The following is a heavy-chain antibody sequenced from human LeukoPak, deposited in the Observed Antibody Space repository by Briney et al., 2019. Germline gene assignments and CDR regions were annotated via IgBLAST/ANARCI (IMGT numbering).Heavy chain of an antibody. CDR3: TRSQTGGTFDY. D-gene: IGHD1-26*01. V-gene: IGHV6-1*01. Sequence: RTFYSSKWSSGYAESVKSRITINPDTSKNQFSLQLKSVTPEDTAVYYCTRSQTGGTFDYWGQGALVTVSS. J-gene: IGHJ4*02. CDR2: TFYSSKWSS.